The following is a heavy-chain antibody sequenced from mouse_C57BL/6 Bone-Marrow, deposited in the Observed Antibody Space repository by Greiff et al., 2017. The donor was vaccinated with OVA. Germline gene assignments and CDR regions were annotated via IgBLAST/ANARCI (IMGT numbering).Heavy chain of an antibody. J-gene: IGHJ4*01. CDR1: GFTFSSYA. Sequence: EVQRVESGGGLVKPGGSLKLSCAASGFTFSSYAMSWVRQTPEKRLEWVATISDGGSYTYYPDNVKGRFTISRDNAKNNLYLQMSHLKSEDTAMYYCARDFAMDYWGQGTSVTVSS. V-gene: IGHV5-4*01. CDR3: ARDFAMDY. CDR2: ISDGGSYT.